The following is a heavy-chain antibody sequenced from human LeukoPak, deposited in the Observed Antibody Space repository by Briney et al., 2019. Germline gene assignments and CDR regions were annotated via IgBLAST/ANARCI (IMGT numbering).Heavy chain of an antibody. CDR1: GFTFSSYG. CDR2: VSGSGGNT. CDR3: AKDRITVSPYYFDY. Sequence: GGSLRLSCAASGFTFSSYGMNWVRQAPGKGLEWVSGVSGSGGNTYYADSVKGRFTISRDNSKNTLYLQMNSLRAEDTSVYYCAKDRITVSPYYFDYWCQGNLVTVSS. D-gene: IGHD1-20*01. J-gene: IGHJ4*02. V-gene: IGHV3-23*01.